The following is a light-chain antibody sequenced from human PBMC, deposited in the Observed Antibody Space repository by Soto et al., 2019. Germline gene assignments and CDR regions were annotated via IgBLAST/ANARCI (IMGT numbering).Light chain of an antibody. CDR1: SSDIGSYDF. CDR3: CAYAGGSVLV. CDR2: EVN. V-gene: IGLV2-23*02. Sequence: QSALTQPASVSASPGQAITISCSGSSSDIGSYDFVSWYQQYPGKAPKLAIFEVNKRHSGISDRFSGAKAGNTASLTISGLQADDEAVYYCCAYAGGSVLVFGGGTKRPS. J-gene: IGLJ2*01.